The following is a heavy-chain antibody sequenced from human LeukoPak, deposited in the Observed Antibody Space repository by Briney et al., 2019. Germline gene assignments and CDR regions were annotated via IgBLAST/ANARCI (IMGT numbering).Heavy chain of an antibody. CDR1: GYTFTSYW. V-gene: IGHV5-51*01. Sequence: GESLKISCKGSGYTFTSYWIGWVRQMPGKGLEWMGIIYPGIGDSDTRYSPSFQGQVTISADKSISTAYLQWSSLKASGTAMYYCARLAYTSGYYYYMDVSGKGTTVTVSS. J-gene: IGHJ6*03. CDR2: IYPGIGDSDT. D-gene: IGHD5-18*01. CDR3: ARLAYTSGYYYYMDV.